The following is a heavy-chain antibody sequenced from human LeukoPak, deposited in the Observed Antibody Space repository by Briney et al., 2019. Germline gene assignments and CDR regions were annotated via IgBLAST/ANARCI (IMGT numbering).Heavy chain of an antibody. V-gene: IGHV5-51*01. CDR3: ARYEPLRTAQAYDY. CDR1: GYSFTSYW. D-gene: IGHD1-14*01. Sequence: GESLKISCKASGYSFTSYWIGWVRQMPGKGLEWMGIIYPGDSHIRFSPSFLGQVTISVDKSINTAYLQWTSLKASDTAMYYCARYEPLRTAQAYDYWGQGTLVTVSS. CDR2: IYPGDSHI. J-gene: IGHJ4*02.